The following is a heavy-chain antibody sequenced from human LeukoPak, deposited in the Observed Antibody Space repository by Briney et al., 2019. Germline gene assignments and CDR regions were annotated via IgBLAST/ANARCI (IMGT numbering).Heavy chain of an antibody. CDR2: IYWNDDK. CDR1: GFSLSTSGVG. D-gene: IGHD3-16*01. Sequence: ESGPTLVKPTQTLTLTCTFSGFSLSTSGVGVGWIRQPPGKALEWLALIYWNDDKRYSPSLKSRLTITKDTSKNQVVLTMTNMDPVDTATYYCARRPDYVWGFDYWGQGTLVTVSS. V-gene: IGHV2-5*01. J-gene: IGHJ4*02. CDR3: ARRPDYVWGFDY.